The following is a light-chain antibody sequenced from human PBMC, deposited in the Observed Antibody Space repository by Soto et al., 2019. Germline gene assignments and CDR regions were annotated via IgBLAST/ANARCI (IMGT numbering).Light chain of an antibody. Sequence: QSVLTQPASVSGSLGQSITISGPGTSSDVWTYSLVSWYQRHPDKAPKLIIFEGTKRPSGVSDRFSGSKSGDTASLTISGLQAEDEAEYYCCSYAGSNTLMVFGGGTKLTVL. J-gene: IGLJ2*01. CDR1: SSDVWTYSL. CDR2: EGT. CDR3: CSYAGSNTLMV. V-gene: IGLV2-23*01.